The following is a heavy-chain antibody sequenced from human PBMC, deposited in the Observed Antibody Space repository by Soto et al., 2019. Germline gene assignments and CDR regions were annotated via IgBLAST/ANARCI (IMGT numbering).Heavy chain of an antibody. CDR1: GGTFSSYT. D-gene: IGHD2-15*01. J-gene: IGHJ4*02. V-gene: IGHV1-69*04. CDR2: IIPILGVT. CDR3: ARDKGYCSDTSCPDFDY. Sequence: SVKVSCKASGGTFSSYTISWVRQAPGQGLEWMGRIIPILGVTNYAQKFQGRVTIVVDTSTSTAYMELNSLRYEDTAVYYCARDKGYCSDTSCPDFDYWGQGTLVTVSS.